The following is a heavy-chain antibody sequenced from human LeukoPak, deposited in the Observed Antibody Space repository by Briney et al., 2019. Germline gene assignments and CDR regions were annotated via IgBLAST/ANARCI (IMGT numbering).Heavy chain of an antibody. V-gene: IGHV4-59*01. CDR3: ARDSGRNRYFGL. Sequence: SETLSLTCTVSGGSFGDYYWSWLRQPPGKGLEWIGYIYYSGTTNYNPSLESRVTISVDTSKSQFSLKLTSVTVADAAMYYCARDSGRNRYFGLWGRGALVTVSS. CDR2: IYYSGTT. CDR1: GGSFGDYY. J-gene: IGHJ2*01.